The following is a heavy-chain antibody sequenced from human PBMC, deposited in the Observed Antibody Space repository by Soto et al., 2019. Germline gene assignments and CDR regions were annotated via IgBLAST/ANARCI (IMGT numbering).Heavy chain of an antibody. CDR2: MYYSGST. J-gene: IGHJ6*03. CDR3: ATRQYCSGGSCYSGYYYYMDV. CDR1: GGSINSGGSY. Sequence: SKTLSLTCTVSGGSINSGGSYWSWIRQHPGKGLEWIGYMYYSGSTYYNPSLKSRVTISADTSKNQVSLKLRYVTAADTAVYYCATRQYCSGGSCYSGYYYYMDVWGKGTTVTVSS. V-gene: IGHV4-31*03. D-gene: IGHD2-15*01.